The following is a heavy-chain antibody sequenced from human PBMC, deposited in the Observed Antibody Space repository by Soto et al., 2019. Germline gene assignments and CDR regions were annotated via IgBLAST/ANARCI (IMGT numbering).Heavy chain of an antibody. Sequence: PGGSLRLSCAASGFTFSSYGMHWVRQAPGKGLEWVAVISYDGSNKYYADSVKGRFTISRDNSKNTLYLQMNSLRAEDTAVYYCAKDHPRSSGYYYYYYGMDVWGQGTTVTVSS. CDR2: ISYDGSNK. J-gene: IGHJ6*02. CDR1: GFTFSSYG. D-gene: IGHD3-22*01. V-gene: IGHV3-30*18. CDR3: AKDHPRSSGYYYYYYGMDV.